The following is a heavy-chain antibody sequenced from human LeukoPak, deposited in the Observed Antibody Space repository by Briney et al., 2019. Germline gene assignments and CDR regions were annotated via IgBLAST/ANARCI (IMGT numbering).Heavy chain of an antibody. CDR1: GFTFSSYG. CDR2: ISYDGSNK. J-gene: IGHJ4*02. CDR3: AKGDSSDYWGFDY. D-gene: IGHD3-22*01. Sequence: GRSLRLSCAASGFTFSSYGMHWVRQAPGKGLEWGAVISYDGSNKYYADSVKGRFTISRDKSNNTLYLQMNSLRAEDTAVHYCAKGDSSDYWGFDYWGQGTLVTVSS. V-gene: IGHV3-30*18.